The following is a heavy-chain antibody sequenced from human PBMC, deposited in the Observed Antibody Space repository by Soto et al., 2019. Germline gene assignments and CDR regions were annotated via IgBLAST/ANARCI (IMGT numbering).Heavy chain of an antibody. J-gene: IGHJ6*02. CDR1: GFTFSNFE. D-gene: IGHD2-2*01. Sequence: EVQLVESGGNLVQPGGSLRLSCAASGFTFSNFEMHWVRQAPGKGLEWVSYINTAGSTKYYAESVKGRFTISRDNARNSLFLQMNSLRAEDTAVYYCARAECSTPNCVTAYYSYGLDVWGQGTTVTVSS. CDR3: ARAECSTPNCVTAYYSYGLDV. CDR2: INTAGSTK. V-gene: IGHV3-48*03.